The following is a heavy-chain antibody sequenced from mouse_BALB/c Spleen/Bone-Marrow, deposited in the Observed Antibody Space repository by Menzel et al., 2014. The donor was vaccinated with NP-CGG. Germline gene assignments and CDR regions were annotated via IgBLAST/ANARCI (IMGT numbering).Heavy chain of an antibody. Sequence: EVKVVESGGGLMKPGGSLKLSCAASGFTFSSYAMSWVRQTPEKRLEWVASISSGASYTYYLDSVKGRFTISRDNAKNTLYLQMSSLRSEDTAVYYCACLDGYFVPYWGQGTLVTVSA. CDR3: ACLDGYFVPY. CDR1: GFTFSSYA. V-gene: IGHV5-9-3*01. J-gene: IGHJ3*01. D-gene: IGHD2-3*01. CDR2: ISSGASYT.